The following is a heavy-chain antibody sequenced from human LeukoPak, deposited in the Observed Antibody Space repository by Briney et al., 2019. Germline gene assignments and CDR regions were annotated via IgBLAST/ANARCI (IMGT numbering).Heavy chain of an antibody. D-gene: IGHD2-2*01. Sequence: SETLSLTCAVYGGSFSGYYWSWIRQPPGKGLEWIGEINHSGSTNYNPSLKSRVTISVDTSKNQFSLKLSSVTAADTAVYYCARVGRGVVVPAAVGPHHFDYWGQGTLVTVSS. V-gene: IGHV4-34*01. CDR1: GGSFSGYY. CDR2: INHSGST. CDR3: ARVGRGVVVPAAVGPHHFDY. J-gene: IGHJ4*02.